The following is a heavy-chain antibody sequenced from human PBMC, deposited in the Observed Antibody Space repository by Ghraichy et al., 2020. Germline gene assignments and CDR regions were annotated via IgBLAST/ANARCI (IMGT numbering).Heavy chain of an antibody. V-gene: IGHV4-39*07. J-gene: IGHJ4*02. CDR2: IYYSGST. D-gene: IGHD5-18*01. CDR1: GGSISSSSYY. CDR3: ARSDTAMDTNFDY. Sequence: SQTLSLTCTVSGGSISSSSYYWGWIRQPPGKGLEWIGSIYYSGSTYYNPSLKSRVTISVDTSKNQFSLKLSSVTAADTAVYYCARSDTAMDTNFDYWGQGTLVTVSS.